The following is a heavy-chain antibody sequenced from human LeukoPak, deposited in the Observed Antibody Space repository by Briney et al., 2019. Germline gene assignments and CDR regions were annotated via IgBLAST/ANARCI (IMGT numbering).Heavy chain of an antibody. Sequence: GASVKVSCKASGYTFTSYGISWVRQAPGQGLEWMGRIIPILGIANYAQKFQGRVTITADKSTSTAYMELSSLRSEDTAVYYCARAYYYGSGKGFMDVWGQGTTVTVSS. J-gene: IGHJ6*02. D-gene: IGHD3-10*01. CDR3: ARAYYYGSGKGFMDV. V-gene: IGHV1-69*04. CDR1: GYTFTSYG. CDR2: IIPILGIA.